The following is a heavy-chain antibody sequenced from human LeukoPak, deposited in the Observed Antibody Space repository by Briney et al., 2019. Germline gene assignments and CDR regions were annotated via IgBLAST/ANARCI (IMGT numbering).Heavy chain of an antibody. CDR1: GFPFSSYW. V-gene: IGHV3-7*04. Sequence: GGSLRLSCVASGFPFSSYWMTWVRQAPGKGLEWAANIKQDGSKKSYVDSVKGRFTISRDNAKNSLYLQMNSLRAEDTAIYYCTRVGYIDEGIDYWGQGTLVTVSS. J-gene: IGHJ4*02. CDR3: TRVGYIDEGIDY. D-gene: IGHD5-24*01. CDR2: IKQDGSKK.